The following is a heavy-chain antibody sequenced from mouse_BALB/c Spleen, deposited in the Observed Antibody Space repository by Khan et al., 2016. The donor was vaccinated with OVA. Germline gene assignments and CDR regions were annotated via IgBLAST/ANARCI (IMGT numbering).Heavy chain of an antibody. J-gene: IGHJ4*01. V-gene: IGHV1S34*01. CDR2: ISCYNGAT. D-gene: IGHD2-2*01. CDR1: GYSFTGYY. CDR3: ARSRLQGLYAMDY. Sequence: LVKTGASVKISCKTSGYSFTGYYIHWVKQSPGKSLEWIGYISCYNGATTYNQKFKGKATFTVDTSYSTAYMQFNSLTSEDSAVYYCARSRLQGLYAMDYWGQGTSVTVSS.